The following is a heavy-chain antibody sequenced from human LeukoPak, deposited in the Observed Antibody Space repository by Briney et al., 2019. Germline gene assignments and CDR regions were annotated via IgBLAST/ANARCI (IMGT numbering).Heavy chain of an antibody. Sequence: GESLKISCAASGFAFSSYSMNWVRQAPGKGLEWVSSISSSSSYIYYADSVKGRFTISRDNAKNSLYLQMNSLRAEDTAVYYCARIDYYDSSGLFDYWGQGTLVTVSS. CDR3: ARIDYYDSSGLFDY. V-gene: IGHV3-21*01. CDR2: ISSSSSYI. D-gene: IGHD3-22*01. J-gene: IGHJ4*02. CDR1: GFAFSSYS.